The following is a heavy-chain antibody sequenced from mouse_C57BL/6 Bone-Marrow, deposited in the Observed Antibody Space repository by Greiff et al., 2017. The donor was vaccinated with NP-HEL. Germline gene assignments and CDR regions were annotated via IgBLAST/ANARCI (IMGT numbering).Heavy chain of an antibody. V-gene: IGHV5-16*01. Sequence: EVKVVESEGGLVQPGSSMKLSCTASGFTFSDYYMAWVRQVPEKGLEWVANINYDGSSTYYLDSLKSSFIFSSDNAKNILYLQMSSLKSEDTATYYCARDRWNWYVEVWGTGTTVTVSS. CDR2: INYDGSST. J-gene: IGHJ1*03. CDR1: GFTFSDYY. CDR3: ARDRWNWYVEV. D-gene: IGHD1-1*02.